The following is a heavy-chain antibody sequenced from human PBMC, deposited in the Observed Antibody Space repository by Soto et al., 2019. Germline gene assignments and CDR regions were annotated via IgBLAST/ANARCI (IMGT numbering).Heavy chain of an antibody. CDR1: GFSFSTHY. D-gene: IGHD3-16*01. J-gene: IGHJ4*02. V-gene: IGHV3-48*01. CDR2: INRDSTVI. CDR3: LNGDYY. Sequence: EAQLVESGRGLVQPGGSLRLCCAASGFSFSTHYMNWVRQTPGKGLEWVSSINRDSTVIKYADSVKGRFTISRDNARNSLSLQMNSLRAEDTAVYYCLNGDYYVGPGTLVTVSS.